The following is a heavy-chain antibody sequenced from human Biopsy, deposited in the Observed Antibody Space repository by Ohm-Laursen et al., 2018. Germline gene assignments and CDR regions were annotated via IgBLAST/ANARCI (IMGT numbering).Heavy chain of an antibody. CDR1: GDSVTKYY. CDR2: IYYSVMT. D-gene: IGHD4-11*01. CDR3: ARDSGILNYGNFKYYHYYGMDV. J-gene: IGHJ6*02. Sequence: GTLSLTCTVSGDSVTKYYWSWIRQPPGKGLEWIGHIYYSVMTNYNPSLQSRVSISVDTSRNQVSLTLSSVTAADTAVYYCARDSGILNYGNFKYYHYYGMDVWGQGTKVTVPS. V-gene: IGHV4-59*02.